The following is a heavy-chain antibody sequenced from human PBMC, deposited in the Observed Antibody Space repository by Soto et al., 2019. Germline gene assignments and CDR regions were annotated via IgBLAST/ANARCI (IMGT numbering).Heavy chain of an antibody. CDR1: GYTFTSYG. CDR2: INTSNGKI. V-gene: IGHV1-18*01. Sequence: QVQLVQSGAEVQKPGASVKVSCKASGYTFTSYGITWVRQAPGQGLEWMGWINTSNGKISYAEKVQGRVSMTTDTXTXLXXMELRSLKSDDTAVYYCARDRGTNYGTYLYDAFDIWGQGTRVTVSS. J-gene: IGHJ3*02. CDR3: ARDRGTNYGTYLYDAFDI. D-gene: IGHD3-10*01.